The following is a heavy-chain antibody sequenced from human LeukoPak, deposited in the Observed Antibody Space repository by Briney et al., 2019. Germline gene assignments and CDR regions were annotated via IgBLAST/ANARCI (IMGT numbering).Heavy chain of an antibody. CDR2: ISWNSGSI. D-gene: IGHD4-17*01. Sequence: GRSLRLSCAASGFTFDDYATHWVRQAPVKGLEWVSGISWNSGSIGYADSVKGRFTISRDNAKNSLYLQMISLRAEDTALYYCAKGTTMTTLSAFDIWGQGTMVTVSS. CDR1: GFTFDDYA. CDR3: AKGTTMTTLSAFDI. V-gene: IGHV3-9*01. J-gene: IGHJ3*02.